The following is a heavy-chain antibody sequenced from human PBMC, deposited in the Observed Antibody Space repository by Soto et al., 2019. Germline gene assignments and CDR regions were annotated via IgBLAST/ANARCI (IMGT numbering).Heavy chain of an antibody. J-gene: IGHJ4*02. CDR2: ISGSGGST. CDR1: GFTFSSYA. V-gene: IGHV3-23*01. Sequence: EVQLLESGGGLVPPGGSLRLSCAASGFTFSSYAMSWVRQAPGKGLEWVSAISGSGGSTYYADSVKGRFTISRDNSKNTLYLQMNSLRAEHTAVYYCARRSSGWYFDYWGQGTLVTVSS. D-gene: IGHD6-19*01. CDR3: ARRSSGWYFDY.